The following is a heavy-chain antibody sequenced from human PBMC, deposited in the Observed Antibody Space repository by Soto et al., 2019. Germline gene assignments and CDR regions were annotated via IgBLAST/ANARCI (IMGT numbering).Heavy chain of an antibody. V-gene: IGHV1-3*01. D-gene: IGHD3-22*01. CDR2: INAGNGNT. CDR3: ARDGYYESSGYYYDWYFDL. J-gene: IGHJ2*01. Sequence: ASVKVSCKASGYTFTSYAMHWVRQAPGQRLEWMGWINAGNGNTKYSQKFQGRVTITRDTSASTAYMELSSLRSDDTAVYYCARDGYYESSGYYYDWYFDLWGRGTLVTVSS. CDR1: GYTFTSYA.